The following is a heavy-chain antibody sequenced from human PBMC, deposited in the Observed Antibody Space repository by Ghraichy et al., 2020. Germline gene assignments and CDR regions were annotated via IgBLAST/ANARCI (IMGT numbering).Heavy chain of an antibody. Sequence: LSLTCAASGFTFSNFAISWVRQAPGKGLEWVSAISGSGLSTYYADSVKGRLTISRDNSKNTLYLLMNNLRAEDTAVYYCAGNYDSSGYWIDYWGQGTLVTVSS. CDR2: ISGSGLST. CDR1: GFTFSNFA. V-gene: IGHV3-23*01. D-gene: IGHD3-22*01. CDR3: AGNYDSSGYWIDY. J-gene: IGHJ4*02.